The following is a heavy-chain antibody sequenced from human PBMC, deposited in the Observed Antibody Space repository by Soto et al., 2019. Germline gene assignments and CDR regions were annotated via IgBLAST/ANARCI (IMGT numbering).Heavy chain of an antibody. CDR3: ARDVPASGVATLDY. CDR1: GYTFTHFG. CDR2: VSAYNGNT. V-gene: IGHV1-18*01. D-gene: IGHD3-3*01. Sequence: QAQLVQSGPEVKKPGASVKVSCKASGYTFTHFGISWVRQAPGQGLEWIGWVSAYNGNTNFPQNFQGRLTLTTDTSTNTAYIELRGPTSGDTAVYYGARDVPASGVATLDYWGQGTLVTVSS. J-gene: IGHJ4*02.